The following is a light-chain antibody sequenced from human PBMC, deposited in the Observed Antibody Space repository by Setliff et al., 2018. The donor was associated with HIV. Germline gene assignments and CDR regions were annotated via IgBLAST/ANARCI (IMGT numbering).Light chain of an antibody. V-gene: IGLV2-11*01. CDR3: CSYAGTSTHVV. J-gene: IGLJ2*01. CDR1: SSDVGAYNY. CDR2: DVT. Sequence: QSALAQPRSVSGPPGQSVTFSCTGSSSDVGAYNYVSWYQQHPGKAPKLIIYDVTKRPSGVPDRFSGSKSGDTASLTISGLQSEDEADYYCCSYAGTSTHVVFGGGTKVTVL.